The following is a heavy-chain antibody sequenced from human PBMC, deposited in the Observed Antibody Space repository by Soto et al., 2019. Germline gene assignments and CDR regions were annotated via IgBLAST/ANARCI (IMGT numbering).Heavy chain of an antibody. CDR1: GFTFSSYG. CDR2: ISYDGSNK. Sequence: QVQLVESGGGVVQPGRSLRLSCAASGFTFSSYGMHWVRQAPGKGLEWVAVISYDGSNKYYPDSLRGRFTISRDNSKNTXXLQMNSLRAEDTAVYYWAKEPTVTTRSDYDYRMDVWGQGTTVTVSS. V-gene: IGHV3-30*18. J-gene: IGHJ6*02. CDR3: AKEPTVTTRSDYDYRMDV. D-gene: IGHD4-17*01.